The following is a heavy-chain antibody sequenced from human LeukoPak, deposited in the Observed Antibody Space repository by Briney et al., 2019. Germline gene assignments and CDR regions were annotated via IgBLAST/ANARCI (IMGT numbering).Heavy chain of an antibody. CDR3: ARHDSIGYYQRGMDV. D-gene: IGHD2-15*01. J-gene: IGHJ6*02. V-gene: IGHV4-59*08. Sequence: SETLSFTCAVSGGSVSGYYWSWNRLSPGKGLEWRGYISYTGTIIYSPSLERRVTLSVDTSKNQISLNLRSVTAADTAVYYCARHDSIGYYQRGMDVWGPGTTVIVSS. CDR2: ISYTGTI. CDR1: GGSVSGYY.